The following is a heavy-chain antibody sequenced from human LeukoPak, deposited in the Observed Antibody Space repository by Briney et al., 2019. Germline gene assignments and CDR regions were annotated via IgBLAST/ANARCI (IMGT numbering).Heavy chain of an antibody. CDR2: ISSSSSYI. V-gene: IGHV3-21*01. CDR3: ARAEGYGGGY. D-gene: IGHD5-12*01. CDR1: GFTFSSYS. J-gene: IGHJ4*02. Sequence: GGSLRLSCAASGFTFSSYSMNWVRQAPGKGLEWVSSISSSSSYIYYADSVKGRFTISQDNAKNSLYLQIKSLRAEDTAVYHLARAEGYGGGYWGQGTLVTVSS.